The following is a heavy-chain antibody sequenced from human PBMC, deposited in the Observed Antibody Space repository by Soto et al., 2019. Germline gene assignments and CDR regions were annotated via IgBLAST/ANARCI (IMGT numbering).Heavy chain of an antibody. CDR1: GYTFTSYY. CDR3: ERVSRDGNNFQEFDY. D-gene: IGHD2-2*01. J-gene: IGHJ4*02. Sequence: ASVKVSCKASGYTFTSYYMHWVRQAPGQGLEWMGIINPSGGSTSYAQKFQGRVTMTRDTSTSTVYMELSSLRSEDTAVYYCERVSRDGNNFQEFDYWGQGTLVTVSS. CDR2: INPSGGST. V-gene: IGHV1-46*01.